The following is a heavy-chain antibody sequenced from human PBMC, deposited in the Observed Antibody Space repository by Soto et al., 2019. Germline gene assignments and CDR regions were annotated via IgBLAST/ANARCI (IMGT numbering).Heavy chain of an antibody. V-gene: IGHV3-7*03. D-gene: IGHD3-3*01. CDR3: ARDWYYDFWSGYSLDY. CDR1: GFTFSSYW. J-gene: IGHJ4*02. CDR2: IKQDGSEK. Sequence: LRLSCAASGFTFSSYWMSWVRQAPGKGLEWVANIKQDGSEKYYVDSVKGRFTISRDNAKNSLYLQMNSLRAEDTAVYYCARDWYYDFWSGYSLDYWGQGTLVTVSS.